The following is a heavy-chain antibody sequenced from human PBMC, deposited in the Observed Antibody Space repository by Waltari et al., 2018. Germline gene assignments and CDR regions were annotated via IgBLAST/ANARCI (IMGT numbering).Heavy chain of an antibody. CDR3: AQILHSFDWLPWRDAFDI. CDR2: IIPIFGTA. CDR1: GGTFSSYA. D-gene: IGHD3-9*01. Sequence: QVQLVQSGAEVKKPGSSVKVSCKASGGTFSSYAISWVRQAPGKGLEWMGGIIPIFGTANYAQKFQGRVTMTRDTSISTAYMELSRLRSDDTAVYYCAQILHSFDWLPWRDAFDIWGQGTMVTVSS. J-gene: IGHJ3*02. V-gene: IGHV1-69*05.